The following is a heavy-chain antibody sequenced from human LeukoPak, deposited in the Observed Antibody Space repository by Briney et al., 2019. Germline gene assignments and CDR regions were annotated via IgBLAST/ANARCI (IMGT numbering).Heavy chain of an antibody. V-gene: IGHV5-51*01. CDR3: ARYGSGWYGKTNWFDP. J-gene: IGHJ5*02. CDR2: IYPGDSDT. CDR1: GYSFTSYW. Sequence: GESLKISCKGSGYSFTSYWIGWVRPMPGKGLEWMGIIYPGDSDTRYSPSFQGQVTISADKSISTAYLQWSSLKASDTAMYYCARYGSGWYGKTNWFDPWGQGTLVTVSS. D-gene: IGHD6-19*01.